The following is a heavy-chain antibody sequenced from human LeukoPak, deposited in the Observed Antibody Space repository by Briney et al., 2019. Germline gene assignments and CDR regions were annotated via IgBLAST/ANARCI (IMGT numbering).Heavy chain of an antibody. D-gene: IGHD1-26*01. V-gene: IGHV4-59*01. Sequence: SETMSLTCTVSGGSISGYYWSWIRQPPGKGLEWIGYIFYSGSTNYNPSLKSRVTISVDTSKNQFSLKLSSVTAADTAVYYCARGEWDLLFDYWGQGTLVTVSS. CDR2: IFYSGST. CDR3: ARGEWDLLFDY. J-gene: IGHJ4*02. CDR1: GGSISGYY.